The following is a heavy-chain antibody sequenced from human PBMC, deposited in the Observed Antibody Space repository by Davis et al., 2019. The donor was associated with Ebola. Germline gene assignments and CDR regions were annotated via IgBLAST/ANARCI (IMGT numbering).Heavy chain of an antibody. V-gene: IGHV3-7*01. CDR1: GFTSSSYS. J-gene: IGHJ6*02. CDR2: IKQDGSEK. Sequence: PGGSLRLSCAASGFTSSSYSMNWVRQAPGKGLEWVANIKQDGSEKYYVDSVKGRFTISRDNAKNSLYLQMNSLRAEDTAVYYCATGGYSHKFYYYGMDVWGQGTTVTVSS. CDR3: ATGGYSHKFYYYGMDV. D-gene: IGHD5-18*01.